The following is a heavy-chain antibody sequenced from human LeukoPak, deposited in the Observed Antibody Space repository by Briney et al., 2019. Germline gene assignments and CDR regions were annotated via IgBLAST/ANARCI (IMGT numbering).Heavy chain of an antibody. CDR2: INHSGST. J-gene: IGHJ4*02. D-gene: IGHD6-19*01. CDR3: ARTQITVAGYDY. CDR1: GGSFSGYY. V-gene: IGHV4-34*01. Sequence: SETLSLTRAVYGGSFSGYYWSWIRQPPGKGLEWIGEINHSGSTNYNPSLKSRVTISVDTSKDQFSLKLSSVTAADTAVYYCARTQITVAGYDYWGQGTLVTVSS.